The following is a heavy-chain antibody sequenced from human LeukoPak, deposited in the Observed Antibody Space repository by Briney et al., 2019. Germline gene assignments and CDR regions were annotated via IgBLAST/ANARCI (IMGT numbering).Heavy chain of an antibody. D-gene: IGHD5-18*01. V-gene: IGHV3-23*01. CDR2: ISGSGGST. CDR3: ATQVQLWSPFDY. Sequence: GGSLRLPCAASGFTFSSYAMSWVRQAPGKGLEWVSAISGSGGSTYYADSVKGRFTISRDNSKNTLYLQMNSLRDEDTAVYYCATQVQLWSPFDYWGQGTLVTVSS. CDR1: GFTFSSYA. J-gene: IGHJ4*02.